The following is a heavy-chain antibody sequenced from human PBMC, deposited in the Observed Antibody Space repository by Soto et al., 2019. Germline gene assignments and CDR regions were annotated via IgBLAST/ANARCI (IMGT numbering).Heavy chain of an antibody. Sequence: GGSLRLSCAASGFTFSSYAMSWVRQAPGKGLEWVSAISGSGGSTYYADSVKGRFTISRDNSKNTLYLQMNSLRAEDTAVYYCAKSYVGAIPKPTQLHYYYGMDVWGQGTTVTVSS. J-gene: IGHJ6*02. V-gene: IGHV3-23*01. CDR1: GFTFSSYA. CDR3: AKSYVGAIPKPTQLHYYYGMDV. D-gene: IGHD1-26*01. CDR2: ISGSGGST.